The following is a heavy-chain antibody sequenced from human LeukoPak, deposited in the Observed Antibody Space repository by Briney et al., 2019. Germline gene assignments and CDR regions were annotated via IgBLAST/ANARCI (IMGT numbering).Heavy chain of an antibody. J-gene: IGHJ6*03. CDR1: GFTFSSYS. D-gene: IGHD5-18*01. V-gene: IGHV3-23*01. CDR3: ARATNGYSYGSYYYYYMDV. Sequence: PGGSLRLSCAASGFTFSSYSMNSVRQAPGKGLELVSAISGSGGSTYYADCVKGRFTISRDNTKNSLYLQMNSLRAEDTAVYYCARATNGYSYGSYYYYYMDVWGKGTTVTVSS. CDR2: ISGSGGST.